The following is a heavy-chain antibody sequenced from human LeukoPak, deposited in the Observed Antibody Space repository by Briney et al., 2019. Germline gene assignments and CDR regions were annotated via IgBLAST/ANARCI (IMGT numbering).Heavy chain of an antibody. Sequence: ASVKVSCKASGYTFTSYGISWVRQAPGQGLEWMGWISAYNGNTNYAQKLQGRVTMTTDTSTSTAYMELRSLRSDDTAVYYCARDYDSSGYSPHFDYWGQGTLVTVSS. CDR2: ISAYNGNT. CDR1: GYTFTSYG. D-gene: IGHD3-22*01. CDR3: ARDYDSSGYSPHFDY. V-gene: IGHV1-18*01. J-gene: IGHJ4*02.